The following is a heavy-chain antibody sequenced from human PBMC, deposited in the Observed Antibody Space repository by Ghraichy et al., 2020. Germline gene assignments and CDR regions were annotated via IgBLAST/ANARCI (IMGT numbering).Heavy chain of an antibody. Sequence: SETLSLTCAVSGGSISSGGYSWSWIRQPPGKGLEWIGYIYHSGSTYYNPSLKSRVTISVDRSKNQFSLKLSSVTAADTAVYYCARATEYYDSSGYLADAFDIWGQGTMVTVSS. CDR2: IYHSGST. V-gene: IGHV4-30-2*01. CDR3: ARATEYYDSSGYLADAFDI. J-gene: IGHJ3*02. D-gene: IGHD3-22*01. CDR1: GGSISSGGYS.